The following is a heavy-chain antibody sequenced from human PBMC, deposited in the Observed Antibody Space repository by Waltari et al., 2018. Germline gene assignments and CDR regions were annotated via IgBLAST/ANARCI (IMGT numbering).Heavy chain of an antibody. CDR1: GYTFTYRY. CDR2: ITPFNGNT. Sequence: QMQLVQSGAEVKKTGSSVKVSCKASGYTFTYRYLHWVRQAPGQALEWMGWITPFNGNTNYAQKFQDRVTITRDRSMSTAYMELSSLRSEDTAMYYCATDTAMGYFDYWGQGTLVTVSS. D-gene: IGHD5-18*01. J-gene: IGHJ4*02. CDR3: ATDTAMGYFDY. V-gene: IGHV1-45*02.